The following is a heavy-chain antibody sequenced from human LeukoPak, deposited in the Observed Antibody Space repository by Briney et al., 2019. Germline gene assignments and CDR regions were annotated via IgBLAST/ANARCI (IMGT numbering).Heavy chain of an antibody. J-gene: IGHJ6*02. Sequence: GGSLRLSCAASGFTFSSYSMNWVRQAPGKGLEWVSSISSSGSYIYYADSVKGRFTISRDNAKNSLYLQMNSLRAEDTAVYYCARDLPDYDSSGYLLASYYYGMDVWGQGTTVTVSS. D-gene: IGHD3-22*01. CDR2: ISSSGSYI. CDR3: ARDLPDYDSSGYLLASYYYGMDV. V-gene: IGHV3-21*01. CDR1: GFTFSSYS.